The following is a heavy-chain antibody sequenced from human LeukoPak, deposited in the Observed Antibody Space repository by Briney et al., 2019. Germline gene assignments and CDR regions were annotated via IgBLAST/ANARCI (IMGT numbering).Heavy chain of an antibody. V-gene: IGHV3-7*01. D-gene: IGHD2-15*01. CDR3: ARDNGYCSGGSCLHYYMDV. CDR1: GFTFSIYW. CDR2: IQQDGSEE. J-gene: IGHJ6*03. Sequence: GGSLRLSCAASGFTFSIYWMSWVRQAPGKGLEWVANIQQDGSEEYYVDSVRGRFTISRDNAKHSLSLQMNSLRAEDTAVYCCARDNGYCSGGSCLHYYMDVWGKGTTVTISS.